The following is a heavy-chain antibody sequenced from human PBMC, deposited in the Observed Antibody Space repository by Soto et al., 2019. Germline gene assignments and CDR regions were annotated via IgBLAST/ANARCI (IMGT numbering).Heavy chain of an antibody. CDR2: IIPIFGTA. D-gene: IGHD3-22*01. CDR3: ARDHRDSSVYYAPWYFDL. V-gene: IGHV1-69*12. CDR1: GGTFSSYA. J-gene: IGHJ2*01. Sequence: QVQLVQSGAEVKKPGSSVKVSCKASGGTFSSYAISWVRQAPGQGLEWMGGIIPIFGTANYAQKFQGRVTLTADESTSTAYMELSSLRSEDTAVYYCARDHRDSSVYYAPWYFDLWGRGTLVTVSS.